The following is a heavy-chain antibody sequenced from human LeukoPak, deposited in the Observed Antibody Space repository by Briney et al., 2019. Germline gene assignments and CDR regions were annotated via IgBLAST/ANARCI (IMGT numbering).Heavy chain of an antibody. J-gene: IGHJ5*02. CDR3: ARHGDALSFDP. Sequence: PSETLSLTCTVSGGSISTSNYYWGWIRQPPGKGLEWIGNIFYSGSTYYSPSLRSRVTISVDTSKNQFSLKLSSVTAADTAVYYCARHGDALSFDPWGQGTLVTVSS. V-gene: IGHV4-39*01. CDR2: IFYSGST. CDR1: GGSISTSNYY. D-gene: IGHD2-21*02.